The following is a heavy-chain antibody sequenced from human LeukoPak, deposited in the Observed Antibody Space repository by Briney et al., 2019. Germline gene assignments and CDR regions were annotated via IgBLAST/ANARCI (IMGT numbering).Heavy chain of an antibody. Sequence: KPGGSLRLSCAASGFTFSAYGMTWVRQAPGKGLEWVSHISDRGDNTYYADPVQGRFTISRDNAKNSLYLQMNSLRAEDTVVYYCARDLDAFDIWGQGTMVTVSS. CDR1: GFTFSAYG. CDR3: ARDLDAFDI. CDR2: ISDRGDNT. V-gene: IGHV3-21*01. J-gene: IGHJ3*02.